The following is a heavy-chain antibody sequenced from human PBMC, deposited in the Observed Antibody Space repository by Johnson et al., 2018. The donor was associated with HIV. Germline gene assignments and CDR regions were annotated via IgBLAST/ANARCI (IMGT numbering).Heavy chain of an antibody. V-gene: IGHV3-30-3*01. D-gene: IGHD3-22*01. CDR2: ISYDGSNK. CDR3: ARDYYDSSGYHHAFDI. CDR1: GFTFSSYA. J-gene: IGHJ3*02. Sequence: QVHLVESGGGVVQPGRSLRLSCAASGFTFSSYAMHWVRQAPSKGLEWVAVISYDGSNKYYADSVKGRFTISRDNSKNTVYLQMNSLRAEDTAVYYCARDYYDSSGYHHAFDIWGQGTMVTVSS.